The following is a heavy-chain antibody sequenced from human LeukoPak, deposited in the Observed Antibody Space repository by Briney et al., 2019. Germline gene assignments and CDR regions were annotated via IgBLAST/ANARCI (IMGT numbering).Heavy chain of an antibody. CDR2: IYYSGST. J-gene: IGHJ6*02. CDR1: GGSINSSTYY. D-gene: IGHD3-3*01. V-gene: IGHV4-39*01. Sequence: SETLSLTCTVSGGSINSSTYYWGWIRQPPGTGLEWIESIYYSGSTYYNPSLKSRVTISVDTSKNQFSLKLSSVTAADTAVYYCARQPYYDIWSGYYGLDVWGQGTKVTVSS. CDR3: ARQPYYDIWSGYYGLDV.